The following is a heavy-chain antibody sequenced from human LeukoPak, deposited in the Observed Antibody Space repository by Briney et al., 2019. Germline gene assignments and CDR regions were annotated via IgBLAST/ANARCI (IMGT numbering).Heavy chain of an antibody. CDR3: ATGGYSGYDWPDY. V-gene: IGHV1-24*01. J-gene: IGHJ4*02. Sequence: AASVKVSCKVSGYTLTELSMHWVRQAPGKGLEWMGGFDPEDGETIYAQKFQGRVTMTEDTSTDTAYMELSSLRSEDTAVYYCATGGYSGYDWPDYWGQGTLVTVSS. D-gene: IGHD5-12*01. CDR2: FDPEDGET. CDR1: GYTLTELS.